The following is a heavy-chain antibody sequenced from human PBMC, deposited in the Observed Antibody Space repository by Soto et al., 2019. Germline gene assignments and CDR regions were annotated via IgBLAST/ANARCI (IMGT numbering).Heavy chain of an antibody. CDR2: ISSSSSYI. J-gene: IGHJ6*02. D-gene: IGHD2-15*01. CDR1: GFTFSSYS. V-gene: IGHV3-21*01. CDR3: ARDLGGSGPYYYGIDV. Sequence: EVQLVESGGGLVKPGGSLRLSCAASGFTFSSYSMNWVRQAPGKGLEWVSSISSSSSYIYYADSVKGRFTISRDNAKNSLYLQMNSLRAEDTAVYYCARDLGGSGPYYYGIDVWGQGTTVTVSS.